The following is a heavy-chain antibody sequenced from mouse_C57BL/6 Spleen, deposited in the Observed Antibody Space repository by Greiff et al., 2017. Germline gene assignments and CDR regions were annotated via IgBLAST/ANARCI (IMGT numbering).Heavy chain of an antibody. CDR1: GFNIKDYY. D-gene: IGHD2-12*01. J-gene: IGHJ1*03. CDR2: IDPEDGDT. V-gene: IGHV14-1*01. CDR3: TSYSSPSYWYFDV. Sequence: VQLQQSGAELVRPGASVKLSCTASGFNIKDYYMHWVKQRPEQGLEWIGRIDPEDGDTEYAPKFQGKATMTADTSSNTAYLQLSSLTSEDTAVYYCTSYSSPSYWYFDVWGTGTTVTVSS.